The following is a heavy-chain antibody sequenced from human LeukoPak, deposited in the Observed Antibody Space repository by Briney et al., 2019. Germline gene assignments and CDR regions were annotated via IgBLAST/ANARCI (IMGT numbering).Heavy chain of an antibody. J-gene: IGHJ6*02. CDR1: GGSFSVYY. Sequence: SETLSLTCAVYGGSFSVYYWSWIRQPPGKGLEWIGEINHSGSTNYNPSLKSRVTISVDTSKNQFSLKLSSVTAADTAVYYCAKVLSSGWRPYGMDVWGQGTTVTVSS. V-gene: IGHV4-34*01. CDR2: INHSGST. D-gene: IGHD6-19*01. CDR3: AKVLSSGWRPYGMDV.